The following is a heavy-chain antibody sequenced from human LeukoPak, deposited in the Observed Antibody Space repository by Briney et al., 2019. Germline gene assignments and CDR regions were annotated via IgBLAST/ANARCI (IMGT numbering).Heavy chain of an antibody. CDR1: GFTFSSTW. V-gene: IGHV3-7*04. CDR2: IKEDGSLR. Sequence: PGGSLRLSCAASGFTFSSTWMTWVRQAPGKGLEWVANIKEDGSLRDYVDSVKGGFTIFRDNAKNSLYLQMNSLRHEDTAVYYCARDGALTVGSFDIWGQGTMVTVSS. J-gene: IGHJ3*02. CDR3: ARDGALTVGSFDI. D-gene: IGHD1-26*01.